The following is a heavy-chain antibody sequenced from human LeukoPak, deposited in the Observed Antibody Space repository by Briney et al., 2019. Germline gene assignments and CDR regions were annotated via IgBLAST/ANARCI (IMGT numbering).Heavy chain of an antibody. CDR3: ARGNAMGV. V-gene: IGHV3-7*01. CDR2: INQDGSER. J-gene: IGHJ6*02. CDR1: GFTFSSYW. Sequence: PGGSLRLSCAASGFTFSSYWMTWVRQAPGKGLEWVANINQDGSERYYVDPVKGRFTISRDNAKNSLSLQMNSLRAEDTALYYCARGNAMGVWGQGTTVTASS.